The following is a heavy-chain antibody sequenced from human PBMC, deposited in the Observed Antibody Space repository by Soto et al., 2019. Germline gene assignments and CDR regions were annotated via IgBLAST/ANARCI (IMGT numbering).Heavy chain of an antibody. Sequence: ASVKVSCQASGYTFTSYGISWVRQAPGQGLEWMGWISAYNGNTNYAQKLQGRVTMTTDTSTSTAYMELRSLRSDDTAVYYCARDSPLTIFGIFDYWGQGTLVTVSS. J-gene: IGHJ4*02. CDR1: GYTFTSYG. V-gene: IGHV1-18*01. CDR3: ARDSPLTIFGIFDY. CDR2: ISAYNGNT. D-gene: IGHD3-3*01.